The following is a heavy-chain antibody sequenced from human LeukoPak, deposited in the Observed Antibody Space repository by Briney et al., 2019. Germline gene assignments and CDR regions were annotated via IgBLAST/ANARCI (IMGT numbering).Heavy chain of an antibody. J-gene: IGHJ4*02. V-gene: IGHV4-59*01. Sequence: PSETLSLTCTVSGSSISSYYWTWIRQSPGLGLEWIGYIYYSGSTSYNPSLKSRVTISVDTSKNQFSLKLTSVTAADTAVYYCARIDHDFWSAGLDHWGQGSLVTVSS. CDR2: IYYSGST. CDR3: ARIDHDFWSAGLDH. CDR1: GSSISSYY. D-gene: IGHD3-3*01.